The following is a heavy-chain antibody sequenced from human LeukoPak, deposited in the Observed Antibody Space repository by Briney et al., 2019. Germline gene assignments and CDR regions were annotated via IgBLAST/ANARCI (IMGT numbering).Heavy chain of an antibody. D-gene: IGHD7-27*01. CDR3: ARKNWEAYDY. Sequence: ASVKVSCKASDYTFIADGISWVRQAPGQGLEWMGWISSYNGNTNYAQKFQGRVTMTTDTSTSTAYMELRSLRSDDTAVCYCARKNWEAYDYWGQGTLVTVSS. J-gene: IGHJ4*02. CDR1: DYTFIADG. V-gene: IGHV1-18*01. CDR2: ISSYNGNT.